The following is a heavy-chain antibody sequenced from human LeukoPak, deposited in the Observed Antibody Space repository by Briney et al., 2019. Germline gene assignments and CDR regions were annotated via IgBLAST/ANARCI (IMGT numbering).Heavy chain of an antibody. Sequence: GGSLRLSCPASGFTFSSYAMSWVRQAPGKGLEWVPAISGSGGSTYYADSVKGRFTISRDNSKNTLYLQMNSLRAEDTAVYYCAKDSGVVVPAAIIPNWFDPWGQGTLVTVSS. J-gene: IGHJ5*02. CDR3: AKDSGVVVPAAIIPNWFDP. CDR2: ISGSGGST. CDR1: GFTFSSYA. D-gene: IGHD2-2*02. V-gene: IGHV3-23*01.